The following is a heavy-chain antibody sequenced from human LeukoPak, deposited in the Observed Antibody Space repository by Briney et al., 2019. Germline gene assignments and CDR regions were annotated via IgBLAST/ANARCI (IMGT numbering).Heavy chain of an antibody. D-gene: IGHD3-10*01. Sequence: GGSLRLSCAASGFTFSSYSMNWVRQAPGKGLEWVSYISSSSSTIYYADSVKGRFTISRDNAKNSLYLQMNSLRAEDTAVYYCARDSFYGSAYYFDYWGQGTLVTVSS. J-gene: IGHJ4*02. CDR3: ARDSFYGSAYYFDY. CDR2: ISSSSSTI. CDR1: GFTFSSYS. V-gene: IGHV3-48*01.